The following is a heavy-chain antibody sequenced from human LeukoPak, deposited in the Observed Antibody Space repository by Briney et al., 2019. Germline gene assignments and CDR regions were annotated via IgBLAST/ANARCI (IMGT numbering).Heavy chain of an antibody. Sequence: GGSLRLSRTASGFTYDDYSMHWVRQAPGKTLEWLSLISWDGTTYYADSVKGRFTISRANGKNYLYLQMDTVRREDTSFYYCAKDLSYESSGSVIDSWGQGTLVTVSS. V-gene: IGHV3-43*01. CDR1: GFTYDDYS. CDR2: ISWDGTT. J-gene: IGHJ4*02. D-gene: IGHD3-22*01. CDR3: AKDLSYESSGSVIDS.